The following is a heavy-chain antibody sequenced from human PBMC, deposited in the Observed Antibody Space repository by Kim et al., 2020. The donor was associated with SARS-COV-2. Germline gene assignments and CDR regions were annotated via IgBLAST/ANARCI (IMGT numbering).Heavy chain of an antibody. CDR2: IIAFFGTA. CDR1: GGTFSSYG. CDR3: ARDRGSSTSCYDY. V-gene: IGHV1-69*13. D-gene: IGHD2-2*01. J-gene: IGHJ4*02. Sequence: SVKVSCKASGGTFSSYGISWVRQAPGQGLEWMGGIIAFFGTANYAQKFQGRVTITADESTSTAYMELSSLRSEDTAVYYCARDRGSSTSCYDYWGQGTLVTVSS.